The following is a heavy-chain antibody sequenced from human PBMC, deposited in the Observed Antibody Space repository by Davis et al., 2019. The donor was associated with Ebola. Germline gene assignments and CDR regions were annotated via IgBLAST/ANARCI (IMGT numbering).Heavy chain of an antibody. CDR1: GGTFSSYA. D-gene: IGHD6-13*01. J-gene: IGHJ4*02. CDR3: ARPRYSSSWYYFDY. V-gene: IGHV1-69*04. CDR2: IIPILGIA. Sequence: AASVKVSCKASGGTFSSYAISWVRQAPGQGLEWMGRIIPILGIANYAQKFQGRVTITADKSTSTVYMELSSLRSEDTAVYYCARPRYSSSWYYFDYWGQGTLVTVSS.